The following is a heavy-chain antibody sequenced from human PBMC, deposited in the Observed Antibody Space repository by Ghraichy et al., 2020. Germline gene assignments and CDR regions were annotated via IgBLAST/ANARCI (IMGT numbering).Heavy chain of an antibody. J-gene: IGHJ4*02. V-gene: IGHV3-7*01. CDR2: IKQDGSEK. CDR3: ARSSMSTLTARRHFDY. D-gene: IGHD2/OR15-2a*01. CDR1: GFTFSLYW. Sequence: GVLRLSCAASGFTFSLYWMTWVRQAPGKGLEWVANIKQDGSEKYYVDSVKGRFTISRDNAKNSLSLQMNSLSAEDAAVYYCARSSMSTLTARRHFDYWGQGTLVTVSS.